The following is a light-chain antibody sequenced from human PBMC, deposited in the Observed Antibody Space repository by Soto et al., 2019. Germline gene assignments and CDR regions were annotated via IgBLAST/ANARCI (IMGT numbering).Light chain of an antibody. J-gene: IGLJ3*02. Sequence: QAVVTQPPSASGTPGQRVTISCSGSSSNIGSNTVNWYQQLPGTAPKLLIYSNNQRPSGVPDRFSGSKSGTSASLAISGLQSEDEADYYCAAWDDSLIGSNWVFGGGTKLTVL. CDR3: AAWDDSLIGSNWV. V-gene: IGLV1-44*01. CDR2: SNN. CDR1: SSNIGSNT.